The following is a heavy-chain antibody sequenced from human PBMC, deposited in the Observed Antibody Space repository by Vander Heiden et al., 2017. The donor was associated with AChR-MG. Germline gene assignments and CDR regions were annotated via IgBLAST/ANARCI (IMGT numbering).Heavy chain of an antibody. D-gene: IGHD2-15*01. V-gene: IGHV3-33*01. CDR2: IWYDGSKK. CDR3: ARDAQDIVVVAAATLSYYYMDV. J-gene: IGHJ6*03. Sequence: QVQLVESGGRVVQPGRSLRLSCAASEFTFSSYGMHWVRQAPGKGLEWVAVIWYDGSKKYYADSVKGRFTISRDNSKNTLYLQMNSLRVEDTAVYYCARDAQDIVVVAAATLSYYYMDVWGKGTTVTVSS. CDR1: EFTFSSYG.